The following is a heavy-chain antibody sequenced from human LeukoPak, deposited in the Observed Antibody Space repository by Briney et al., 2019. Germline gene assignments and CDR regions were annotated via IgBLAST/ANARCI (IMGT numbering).Heavy chain of an antibody. CDR3: ARVAEDGSGSLSLFDY. D-gene: IGHD3-10*01. CDR1: GVSISSSNSY. Sequence: SETLSLTCTVSGVSISSSNSYWGWIRQPPGKGLEWIGSIYYSGNTYYNASLKSQVSISIDTSKNQFSLRLTSVTAADTAVYYCARVAEDGSGSLSLFDYWGQGTLVTVSS. J-gene: IGHJ4*02. CDR2: IYYSGNT. V-gene: IGHV4-39*07.